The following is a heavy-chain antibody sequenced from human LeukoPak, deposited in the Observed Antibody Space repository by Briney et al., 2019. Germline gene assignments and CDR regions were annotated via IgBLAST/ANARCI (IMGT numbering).Heavy chain of an antibody. D-gene: IGHD1-26*01. J-gene: IGHJ4*02. CDR2: TYYRSKWIS. Sequence: SQTLSLTCALSGDSFSSNIAAWNWLRQSPSRGLEWLGRTYYRSKWISDYAVPVKSRITINADTSKNQFSLQLNSVTPDDTAVYYCAGSPDGSYPDSWGQGALVTVSS. CDR3: AGSPDGSYPDS. V-gene: IGHV6-1*01. CDR1: GDSFSSNIAA.